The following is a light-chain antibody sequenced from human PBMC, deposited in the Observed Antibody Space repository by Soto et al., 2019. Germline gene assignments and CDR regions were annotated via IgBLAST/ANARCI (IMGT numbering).Light chain of an antibody. V-gene: IGKV4-1*01. J-gene: IGKJ1*01. CDR2: WAS. Sequence: DIVMIQYPDCLAVSLGERANMKCNSRQSVGYSSNNKNYLAWYQQKPGQPPKLLIYWASTRESGVPDRFSGSGSGTDFTLTISSLQAEDVAVYYCQQYYSTHQTFGHWTKL. CDR3: QQYYSTHQT. CDR1: QSVGYSSNNKNY.